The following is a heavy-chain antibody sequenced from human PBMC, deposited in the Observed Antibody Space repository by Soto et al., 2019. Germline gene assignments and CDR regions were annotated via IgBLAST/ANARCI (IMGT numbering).Heavy chain of an antibody. CDR3: TTHSGYYDSSGYSAY. Sequence: PGGSLGLSCAASVFTFSNAWMNWVRQAPGKGLEWVGRIRSKTDGGTTDYVAPLKGRFIISRDDSKATLYLQMNSLKTEDTAVYYCTTHSGYYDSSGYSAYWGQGTLVTVSS. CDR2: IRSKTDGGTT. J-gene: IGHJ4*02. V-gene: IGHV3-15*07. CDR1: VFTFSNAW. D-gene: IGHD3-22*01.